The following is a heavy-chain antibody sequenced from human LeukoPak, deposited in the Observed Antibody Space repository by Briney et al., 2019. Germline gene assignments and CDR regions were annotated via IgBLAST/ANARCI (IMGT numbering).Heavy chain of an antibody. V-gene: IGHV1-8*01. D-gene: IGHD3-9*01. CDR3: ARGSRVSTIFRTY. CDR2: MNPNSGNT. Sequence: GASVKVSCKASGYTFTSYDINWVRQATGQGLEWMGWMNPNSGNTGYAQKFQGKVTMTRNTSISTAYMELSSLRSEDTAVYYCARGSRVSTIFRTYWGQGTLVTVSS. CDR1: GYTFTSYD. J-gene: IGHJ4*02.